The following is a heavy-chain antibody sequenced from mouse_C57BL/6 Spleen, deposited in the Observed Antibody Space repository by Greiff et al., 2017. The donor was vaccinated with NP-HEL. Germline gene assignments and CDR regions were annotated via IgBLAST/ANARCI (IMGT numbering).Heavy chain of an antibody. Sequence: VKLVESGGGLVKPGGSLKLSCAASGFTFSSYAMSWVRQTPEKRLEWVATISDGGSYTYYPDNVKGRFTISRDNAKNNLYLQMSHLKSEDTAMYYCARVDGYFDYWGQGTTLTVSS. D-gene: IGHD2-3*01. V-gene: IGHV5-4*03. CDR2: ISDGGSYT. J-gene: IGHJ2*01. CDR1: GFTFSSYA. CDR3: ARVDGYFDY.